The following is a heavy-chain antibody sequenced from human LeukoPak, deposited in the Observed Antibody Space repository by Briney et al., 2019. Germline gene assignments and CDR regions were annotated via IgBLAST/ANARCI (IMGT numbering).Heavy chain of an antibody. CDR1: GYSFTSYW. J-gene: IGHJ5*02. CDR2: IYPGDSDT. Sequence: GSLKISCKGSGYSFTSYWIGWVRQMPGKGLEWMGIIYPGDSDTRYNPSFQGQVTISADKSINTAYLQWSSLKASDTAMYYCARKESGWYSWFDPWGQGTLVTVSS. D-gene: IGHD6-19*01. V-gene: IGHV5-51*01. CDR3: ARKESGWYSWFDP.